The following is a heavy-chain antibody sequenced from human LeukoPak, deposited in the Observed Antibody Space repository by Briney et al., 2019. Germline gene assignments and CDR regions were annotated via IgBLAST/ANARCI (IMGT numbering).Heavy chain of an antibody. D-gene: IGHD3-3*02. CDR2: IYYSGST. CDR1: GGSISRYY. V-gene: IGHV4-59*08. Sequence: SEALSLTCTVSGGSISRYYWSWIRQPPGKGLEWIGYIYYSGSTNYNPSLKSRVTISVDTSKNQFSLNLSSVTAADTAVYYCARGQFWSGYSIWGQGTLVTVSS. J-gene: IGHJ4*02. CDR3: ARGQFWSGYSI.